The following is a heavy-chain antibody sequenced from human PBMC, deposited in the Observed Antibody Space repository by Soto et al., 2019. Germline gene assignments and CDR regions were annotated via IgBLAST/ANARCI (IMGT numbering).Heavy chain of an antibody. CDR3: ARDKIAAAGVGGQETDYYGMDV. CDR1: GGSISSYY. V-gene: IGHV4-59*12. D-gene: IGHD6-13*01. Sequence: SETLSLTCTVSGGSISSYYWSWIRQPPGKGLEWIGYIYYSGSTYYNPSLKSRVTISVDTSKNQFSLKLSSVTAADTAVYYCARDKIAAAGVGGQETDYYGMDVWGQGTTVTVSS. CDR2: IYYSGST. J-gene: IGHJ6*02.